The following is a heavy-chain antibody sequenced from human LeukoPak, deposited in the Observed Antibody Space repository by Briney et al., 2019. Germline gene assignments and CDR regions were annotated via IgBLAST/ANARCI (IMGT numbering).Heavy chain of an antibody. CDR1: GDTFSSYA. V-gene: IGHV1-69*13. CDR2: IIPIFGTA. D-gene: IGHD5-12*01. J-gene: IGHJ3*01. CDR3: ARGGAPGDAFDV. Sequence: AASVKVSCKASGDTFSSYAISWVRQAPGQGLEWMGGIIPIFGTANYAQKFQGRVTITADESTSTAYMELSSLRSEDTAMYYCARGGAPGDAFDVWGQGTMLTVSS.